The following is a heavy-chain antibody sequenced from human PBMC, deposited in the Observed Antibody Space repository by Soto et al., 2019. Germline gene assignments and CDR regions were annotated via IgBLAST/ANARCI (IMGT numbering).Heavy chain of an antibody. J-gene: IGHJ5*02. CDR2: FSSVGGGT. D-gene: IGHD3-22*01. V-gene: IGHV3-23*01. Sequence: LLESGGGLVQPGGSLRLSCAASGFTFSSYAMSWVRQAPGKGLEWVLTFSSVGGGTYYADSVKGRFTISRDNSKNTLYLQMNSLRAEDTALYHCAKTGDSSGYNWFDPWGRGTLVTVSS. CDR3: AKTGDSSGYNWFDP. CDR1: GFTFSSYA.